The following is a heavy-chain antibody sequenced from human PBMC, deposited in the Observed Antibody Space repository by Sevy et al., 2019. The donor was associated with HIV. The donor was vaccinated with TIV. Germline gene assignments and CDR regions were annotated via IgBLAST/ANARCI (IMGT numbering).Heavy chain of an antibody. J-gene: IGHJ5*02. D-gene: IGHD1-7*01. V-gene: IGHV4-39*01. CDR1: GGSISSSSYY. CDR2: IYYSGST. CDR3: ARRTGTLIRWFDP. Sequence: SETLSLTCTVSGGSISSSSYYWGWIRQPPGKGLEWIGSIYYSGSTYYNPSLKSRVTISVDTSKNQFSLKLSSVTAADTAVYYCARRTGTLIRWFDPWGQGTLVTVSS.